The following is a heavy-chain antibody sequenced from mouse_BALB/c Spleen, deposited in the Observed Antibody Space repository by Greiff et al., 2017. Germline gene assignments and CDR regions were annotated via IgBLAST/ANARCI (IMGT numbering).Heavy chain of an antibody. CDR2: IDPSDSET. CDR1: GYTFTRYW. D-gene: IGHD4-1*01. V-gene: IGHV1-61*01. J-gene: IGHJ2*01. Sequence: QVPLQQPGAELVRPGASVKLSCKASGYTFTRYWLNWVKQRPGQGLEWIGMIDPSDSETHYNQMFKDKATLTVDKSSSTAYMQLSSLTSEDAAVYYCARAAGTRYFDYWGQGTTRTGSS. CDR3: ARAAGTRYFDY.